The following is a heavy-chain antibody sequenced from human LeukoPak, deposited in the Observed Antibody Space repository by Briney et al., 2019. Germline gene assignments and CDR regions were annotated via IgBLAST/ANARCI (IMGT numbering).Heavy chain of an antibody. CDR2: IGSSSSYT. CDR1: GFTFSDYY. J-gene: IGHJ3*02. Sequence: PGGSLRLSCAASGFTFSDYYMSWIRQAPGKGLEWVSYIGSSSSYTNYADSVKGRFTISRDNAKNSLYLQMNSLRAEDTAVYYCARDHGGATRPDAFDIWGQGTMVTVSS. CDR3: ARDHGGATRPDAFDI. D-gene: IGHD1-26*01. V-gene: IGHV3-11*05.